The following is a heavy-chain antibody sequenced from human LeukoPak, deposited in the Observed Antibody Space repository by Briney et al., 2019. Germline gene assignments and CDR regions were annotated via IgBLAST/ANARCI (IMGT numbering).Heavy chain of an antibody. CDR2: IYPGDSDT. D-gene: IGHD3-10*01. CDR1: GYSFTSYW. V-gene: IGHV5-51*01. Sequence: GESLKISCKGSGYSFTSYWIGWVRQMPGKGLEWMGIIYPGDSDTRYSPSFQGQVTISADKSISTAYLQWSSLKASDTAMYYCARLLNYYGSGSRNTFDYWGQGTLVTVSS. J-gene: IGHJ4*02. CDR3: ARLLNYYGSGSRNTFDY.